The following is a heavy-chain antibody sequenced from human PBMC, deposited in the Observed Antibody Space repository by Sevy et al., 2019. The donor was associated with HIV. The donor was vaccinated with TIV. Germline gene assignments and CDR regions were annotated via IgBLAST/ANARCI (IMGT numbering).Heavy chain of an antibody. CDR3: TTDSKKRGLSALLDY. Sequence: GGSLRLSCAASGFTFSNAWMSWVRQAPGKGLEWVGRIKSKTDGGTTDYAAPVKDRSTISRDDSKNTLYLQMNSLKTEDTANYYSTTDSKKRGLSALLDYWGQGTLVTVPS. J-gene: IGHJ4*02. CDR2: IKSKTDGGTT. CDR1: GFTFSNAW. V-gene: IGHV3-15*01.